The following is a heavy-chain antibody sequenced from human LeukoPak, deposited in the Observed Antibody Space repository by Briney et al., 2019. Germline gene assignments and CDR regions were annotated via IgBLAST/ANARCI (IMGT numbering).Heavy chain of an antibody. Sequence: PGGSLRLSCAASGFTFSSYWMSWVRQAPEKGLEWVANINQGGSERYYMDSVRGRFTISRDNAKNSLYLQMNSLRADDTAVYYCARDVTALDSWGQGTLVTVSS. CDR3: ARDVTALDS. J-gene: IGHJ4*02. CDR2: INQGGSER. D-gene: IGHD2-2*01. V-gene: IGHV3-7*01. CDR1: GFTFSSYW.